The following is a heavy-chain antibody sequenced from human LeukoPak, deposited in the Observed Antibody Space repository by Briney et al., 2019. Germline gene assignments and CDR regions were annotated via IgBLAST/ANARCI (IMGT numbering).Heavy chain of an antibody. CDR1: GGSISSSSYY. CDR3: ASVVPAASFDY. CDR2: IYYSGGT. V-gene: IGHV4-39*07. D-gene: IGHD2-2*01. J-gene: IGHJ4*02. Sequence: MASETLSLTCTVSGGSISSSSYYWGWIRQPPGKGLEWIGSIYYSGGTYYNPSLKSRVTISLDTSKNQFSLKLSSVTAADTAVYYCASVVPAASFDYWGQGTLVTVSS.